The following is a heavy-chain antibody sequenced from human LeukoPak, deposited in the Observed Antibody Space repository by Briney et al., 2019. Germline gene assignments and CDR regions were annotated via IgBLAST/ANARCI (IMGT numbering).Heavy chain of an antibody. CDR3: ARDSDDSSGYYPDAFDI. CDR2: ISSGSTI. J-gene: IGHJ3*02. V-gene: IGHV3-48*03. D-gene: IGHD3-22*01. Sequence: GGSLRLSCAASGFTFSSYEMNWVRQAPGKGLEWVSYISSGSTIYYADSVKGRFTISRDNAKNSLYLQMNSLRAEDTAVYYCARDSDDSSGYYPDAFDIWGQGTMVTVSS. CDR1: GFTFSSYE.